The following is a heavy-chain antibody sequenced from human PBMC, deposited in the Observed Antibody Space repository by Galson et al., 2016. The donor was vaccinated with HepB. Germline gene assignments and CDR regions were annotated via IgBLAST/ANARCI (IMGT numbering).Heavy chain of an antibody. CDR1: RFNFSNYD. J-gene: IGHJ4*02. D-gene: IGHD5-18*01. V-gene: IGHV3-33*01. CDR3: ARDRGTGYSYGYPSLAFDY. Sequence: SLRLSCAASRFNFSNYDMYWVRQAPGKGLEWVAVIWYDESNKYYADSVKGRFTISRDNSKNTLYLQMDSLRTDDTAVYYCARDRGTGYSYGYPSLAFDYWGLGTLVTVSS. CDR2: IWYDESNK.